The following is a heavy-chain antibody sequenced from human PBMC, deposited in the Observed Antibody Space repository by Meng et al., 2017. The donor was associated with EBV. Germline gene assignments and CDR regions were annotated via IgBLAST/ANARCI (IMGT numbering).Heavy chain of an antibody. Sequence: QGQLPESGPGLVQPSETLSLTCTVSGGSVSSGSYYWSWIRQSPGKGLEWIGYIYYSGSTNYNPSLKSRVTISVDTSKNQFSLKLSSVTAADTAVYYCARGRYYGDYFWFDPWGQGTLVTVSS. D-gene: IGHD4-17*01. J-gene: IGHJ5*02. CDR2: IYYSGST. CDR3: ARGRYYGDYFWFDP. V-gene: IGHV4-61*01. CDR1: GGSVSSGSYY.